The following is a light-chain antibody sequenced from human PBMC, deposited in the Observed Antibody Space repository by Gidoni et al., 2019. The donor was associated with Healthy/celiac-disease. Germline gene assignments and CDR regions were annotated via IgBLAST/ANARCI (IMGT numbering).Light chain of an antibody. CDR1: QSISSW. V-gene: IGKV1-5*03. Sequence: DIQMTKSPSTLSASVGDRVTITCRASQSISSWLAWYQQKPGKAPKLLIYKASSLESGVPSRFSGSGSWTEFTLTISSLQPDDFATYYCQQYNSYSGFTFGPGTKVDIK. J-gene: IGKJ3*01. CDR3: QQYNSYSGFT. CDR2: KAS.